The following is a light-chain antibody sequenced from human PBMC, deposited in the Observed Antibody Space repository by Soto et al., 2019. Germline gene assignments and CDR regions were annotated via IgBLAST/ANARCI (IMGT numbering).Light chain of an antibody. CDR1: QSVSSY. Sequence: EIVLTQSPDTLSLSPGERATLSCRASQSVSSYLAWYQQKPGQAPRLLIYDASNRAPGIPTRFSGGGSGTDFTLTISSLEPEDFAVYYCQQRSNWPRTFDQGTKLEIK. CDR2: DAS. V-gene: IGKV3-11*01. CDR3: QQRSNWPRT. J-gene: IGKJ2*01.